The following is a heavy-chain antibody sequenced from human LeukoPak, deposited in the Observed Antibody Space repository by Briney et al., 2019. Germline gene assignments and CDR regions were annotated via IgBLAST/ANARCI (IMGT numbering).Heavy chain of an antibody. V-gene: IGHV4-59*08. CDR2: IFYTGYT. J-gene: IGHJ4*02. CDR1: GGSITGYY. D-gene: IGHD3-22*01. CDR3: ASQPYYESSGYYFY. Sequence: PSETLSLTCTVSGGSITGYYWSWIRQPPGQGLEWIGYIFYTGYTNSNPSLRSRVTMSIDTSKNRFSLKLSSVTAADTAIYYCASQPYYESSGYYFYWGQGTLVTVSS.